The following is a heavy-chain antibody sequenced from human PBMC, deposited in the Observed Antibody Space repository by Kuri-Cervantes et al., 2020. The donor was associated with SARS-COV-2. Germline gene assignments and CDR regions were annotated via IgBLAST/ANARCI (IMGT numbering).Heavy chain of an antibody. V-gene: IGHV3-21*05. CDR2: ISSSSSYT. CDR1: GFTFRSYS. D-gene: IGHD2-2*01. Sequence: GESLKISCAASGFTFRSYSFNWVRQAPGKGLEWVSYISSSSSYTNYTDSVKGRFTISRDNAKNSLYLQMNSLRAEDTAVYYCARDAQVLDYWGQGTLVTVSS. CDR3: ARDAQVLDY. J-gene: IGHJ4*02.